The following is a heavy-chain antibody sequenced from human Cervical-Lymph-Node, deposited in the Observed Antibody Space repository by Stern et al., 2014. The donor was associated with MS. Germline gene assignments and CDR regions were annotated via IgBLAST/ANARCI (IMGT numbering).Heavy chain of an antibody. CDR3: AAEPMYYSDSVGAFDI. Sequence: QLEESGPEVKKPGTSVKVSCKASGFTFTSSAVQWVRQARGQRLEWIGWIVVGSGNTHYAQKFQERVTITRDMSTSTAYMELSSLRSEDTAVYYCAAEPMYYSDSVGAFDIWGQGTMVTVSS. CDR1: GFTFTSSA. D-gene: IGHD3-22*01. J-gene: IGHJ3*02. V-gene: IGHV1-58*01. CDR2: IVVGSGNT.